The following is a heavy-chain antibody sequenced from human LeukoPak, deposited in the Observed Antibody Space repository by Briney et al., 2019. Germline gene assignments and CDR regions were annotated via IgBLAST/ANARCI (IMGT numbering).Heavy chain of an antibody. CDR3: ARGSSLWLGDS. J-gene: IGHJ4*02. V-gene: IGHV3-7*03. CDR2: IKQDGSEK. CDR1: GFTFRSYW. Sequence: GGSLRLSCAASGFTFRSYWMSWVRQAPGKGLERVANIKQDGSEKYYVDSVKGRFTISRDNAKNLLYLQTNSLRAEDTAMYFCARGSSLWLGDSWGQGTLVTVFS. D-gene: IGHD3-10*01.